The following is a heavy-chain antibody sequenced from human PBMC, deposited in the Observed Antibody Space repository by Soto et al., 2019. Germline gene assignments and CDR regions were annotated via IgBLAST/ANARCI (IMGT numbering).Heavy chain of an antibody. CDR2: IIPIFGTA. D-gene: IGHD2-21*02. Sequence: ASVKVSCKASGGTFSSYAIGWVRQAPGQGLEWMGGIIPIFGTANYAQKFQGRVTITADESTSTAYMELSSLRSEDTAVYYCARGRAYCGGDCQTDYYYYGMDVWGQGTTVTVSS. CDR3: ARGRAYCGGDCQTDYYYYGMDV. J-gene: IGHJ6*02. V-gene: IGHV1-69*13. CDR1: GGTFSSYA.